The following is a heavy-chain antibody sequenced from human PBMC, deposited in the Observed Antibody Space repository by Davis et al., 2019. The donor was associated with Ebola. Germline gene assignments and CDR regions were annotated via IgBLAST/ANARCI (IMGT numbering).Heavy chain of an antibody. V-gene: IGHV3-73*01. Sequence: GRFTISRDDSKNTAYLQMNSLKTEDTAVYYCTSTSDYGDYVGPYYYGMDVWGQGTTVTVSS. J-gene: IGHJ6*02. CDR3: TSTSDYGDYVGPYYYGMDV. D-gene: IGHD4-17*01.